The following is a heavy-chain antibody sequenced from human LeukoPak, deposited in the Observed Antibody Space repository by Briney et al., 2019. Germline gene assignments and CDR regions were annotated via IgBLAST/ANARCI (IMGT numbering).Heavy chain of an antibody. Sequence: SETLSLTCTVSGGSISPYYWSWIRQPPGKGLEWIGYIYYSGSTNYNPSLKSRVTISVDTSKNQFSLKLSSVTAADTAVYYCARGAYGDPFGYWGQGTLVTVSS. CDR1: GGSISPYY. CDR2: IYYSGST. D-gene: IGHD4-17*01. J-gene: IGHJ4*02. V-gene: IGHV4-59*08. CDR3: ARGAYGDPFGY.